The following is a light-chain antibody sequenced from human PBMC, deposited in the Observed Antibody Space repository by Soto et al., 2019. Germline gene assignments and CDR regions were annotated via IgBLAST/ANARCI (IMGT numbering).Light chain of an antibody. Sequence: EIVMTQSPGTLSVSPGERVTLSCRASQGVRNNLAWYQQKPGQGPRLLIYDASTRATGIPARFSGSGSGTEFTLTISSLQSEDFAVYYCQQCNDWPWTFGQGTKVDIK. CDR1: QGVRNN. CDR3: QQCNDWPWT. J-gene: IGKJ1*01. V-gene: IGKV3-15*01. CDR2: DAS.